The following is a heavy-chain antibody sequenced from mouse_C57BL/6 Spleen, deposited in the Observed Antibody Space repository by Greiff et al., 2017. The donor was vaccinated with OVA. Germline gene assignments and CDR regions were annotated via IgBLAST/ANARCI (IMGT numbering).Heavy chain of an antibody. CDR2: ISYDGSN. Sequence: EVQLVESGPGLVKPSQSLSLTCSVTGYSITSGYYWNWIRQFPGNKLEWMGYISYDGSNNYNPSLKNRISITRAKYKNQFFMTLNSVTTEDTATYYCARNHYGSSYWFAYWGQGTLVTVSA. J-gene: IGHJ3*01. D-gene: IGHD1-1*01. V-gene: IGHV3-6*01. CDR3: ARNHYGSSYWFAY. CDR1: GYSITSGYY.